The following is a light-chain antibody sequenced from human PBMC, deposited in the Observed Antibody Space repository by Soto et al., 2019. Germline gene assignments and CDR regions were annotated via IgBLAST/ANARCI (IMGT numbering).Light chain of an antibody. Sequence: EIVMTQSPATLSVSPGERATLSCRASQSISSNLAWYQQKPGQAPRLLIYGASTRATGIPATFSGSGSGTEFTLTISSLQSEDFAVYYCQQYNNWPFTFGPGTKVYIK. CDR3: QQYNNWPFT. V-gene: IGKV3-15*01. J-gene: IGKJ3*01. CDR2: GAS. CDR1: QSISSN.